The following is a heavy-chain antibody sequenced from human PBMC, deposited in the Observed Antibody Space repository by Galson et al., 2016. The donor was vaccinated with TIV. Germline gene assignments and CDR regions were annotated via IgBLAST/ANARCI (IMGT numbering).Heavy chain of an antibody. D-gene: IGHD3-3*01. J-gene: IGHJ6*03. Sequence: SVKVSCKASGGISRSYAISWVRQAPGQGLEWMGGIIAIFGIPNYAQKFQGRVTITADESTTTVYMELSSLRSDDTAVYYCARGSSYYSNYLDVWGKGTTVTVSS. CDR2: IIAIFGIP. V-gene: IGHV1-69*13. CDR1: GGISRSYA. CDR3: ARGSSYYSNYLDV.